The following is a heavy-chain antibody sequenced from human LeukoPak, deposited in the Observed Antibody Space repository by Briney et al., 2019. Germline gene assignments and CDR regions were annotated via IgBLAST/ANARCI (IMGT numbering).Heavy chain of an antibody. CDR1: GFTFSSYA. V-gene: IGHV3-23*01. J-gene: IGHJ5*02. CDR3: AASSWLYNWFDP. CDR2: ISGSGGGT. D-gene: IGHD6-13*01. Sequence: GGSLRLSCAASGFTFSSYAMSWVRQAPGKGLEWVSGISGSGGGTYYADSVKGRFTISRDNSKNTLYLQMNSLRAEDTAVYYCAASSWLYNWFDPWGQGTLVTVSS.